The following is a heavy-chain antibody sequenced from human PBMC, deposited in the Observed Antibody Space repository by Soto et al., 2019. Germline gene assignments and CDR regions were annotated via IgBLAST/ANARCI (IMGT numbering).Heavy chain of an antibody. CDR1: GYTLTELS. CDR3: ASSLWFWYDY. J-gene: IGHJ4*02. D-gene: IGHD3-10*01. CDR2: INAGNGNT. Sequence: ASVKVSCKVSGYTLTELSMHWVRQAPGQRLEWMGWINAGNGNTKYSQKFQGRVTITRDTSASTAYMELSSLRSEDTAVYYCASSLWFWYDYWGQGTLVTVSS. V-gene: IGHV1-3*01.